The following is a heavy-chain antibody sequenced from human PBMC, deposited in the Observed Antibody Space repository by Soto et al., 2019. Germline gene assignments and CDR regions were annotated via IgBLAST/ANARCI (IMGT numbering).Heavy chain of an antibody. CDR1: GSTFSSYA. Sequence: GGSLRLSCAASGSTFSSYAMSWVRQAPGKGLEWVSAISGSGGSTYYADSVKGRFTISRDNSKNTLYLQMNSLRAEDTAVYYCAKDKALEWLSKYYYYGMDVWGQGTTVTVSS. D-gene: IGHD3-3*01. J-gene: IGHJ6*02. CDR2: ISGSGGST. CDR3: AKDKALEWLSKYYYYGMDV. V-gene: IGHV3-23*01.